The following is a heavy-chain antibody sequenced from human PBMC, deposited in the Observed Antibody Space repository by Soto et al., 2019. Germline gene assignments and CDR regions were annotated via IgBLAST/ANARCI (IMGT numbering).Heavy chain of an antibody. J-gene: IGHJ6*03. CDR3: AGGGSIVVATRRLMDV. V-gene: IGHV5-10-1*01. CDR2: IDPSDSYT. Sequence: PGESLKISCKGSGYSFTSYWISWVRQMPGKGLEWMGRIDPSDSYTNYSPSFQGHVTISADKSISTAYLQWSSLKASDTAFYYCAGGGSIVVATRRLMDVWGKGTTVTVSS. CDR1: GYSFTSYW. D-gene: IGHD3-22*01.